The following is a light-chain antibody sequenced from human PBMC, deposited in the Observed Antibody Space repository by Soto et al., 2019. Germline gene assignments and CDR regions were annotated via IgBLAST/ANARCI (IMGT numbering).Light chain of an antibody. CDR3: SSYTTSNTRQIV. CDR2: DVS. CDR1: SSDVCGYNY. Sequence: QSVLAQPASVSGSPGQSITISCTGNSSDVCGYNYVSWYQHHPGKAPKLLIYDVSNRPSGVSNRFSGSKSDNTASLTISGLQPEDEADYYCSSYTTSNTRQIVFGTGTKVTVL. J-gene: IGLJ1*01. V-gene: IGLV2-14*03.